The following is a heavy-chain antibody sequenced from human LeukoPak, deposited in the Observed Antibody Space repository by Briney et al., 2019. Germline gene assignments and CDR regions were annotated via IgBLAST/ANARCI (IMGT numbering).Heavy chain of an antibody. Sequence: SETLSLTCTVSGGSISNGGYYWSWIRQPPGKGLEWIGYIYHSGSTYYNPSLKSRVTISVDRSKNQFSMKLSSVTAADTAVYYCARVIHCGGDCYPYYFDYWGQGTLVTVSS. J-gene: IGHJ4*02. CDR2: IYHSGST. V-gene: IGHV4-30-2*01. CDR3: ARVIHCGGDCYPYYFDY. D-gene: IGHD2-21*02. CDR1: GGSISNGGYY.